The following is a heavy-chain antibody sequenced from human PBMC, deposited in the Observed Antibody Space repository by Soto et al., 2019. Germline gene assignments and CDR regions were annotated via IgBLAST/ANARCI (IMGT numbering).Heavy chain of an antibody. CDR1: GFTFSGYA. V-gene: IGHV3-23*01. CDR3: AKMGPIDYYYYMDV. J-gene: IGHJ6*03. Sequence: GGSLILSYAASGFTFSGYAMSWVRQAPGKGLEWVSAISGSGGSTYYADSVKGRFTISRDNSKNTLYLQMNSLRAEDTAVYYCAKMGPIDYYYYMDVWGKGTTVTVSS. CDR2: ISGSGGST.